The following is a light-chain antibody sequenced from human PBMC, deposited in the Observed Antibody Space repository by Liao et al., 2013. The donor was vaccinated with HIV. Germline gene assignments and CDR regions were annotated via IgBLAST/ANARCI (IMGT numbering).Light chain of an antibody. J-gene: IGLJ2*01. Sequence: SYELTQPPSVSVSPGQTARITCSGDALPKQYAYWYQQKPGQAPVLVIYKDSERPSGIPERFSGSSSGTTVTLTISGVQAEDEADYYCQAWDSSTGDVLFGGGTKLTVL. CDR1: ALPKQY. CDR2: KDS. V-gene: IGLV3-25*03. CDR3: QAWDSSTGDVL.